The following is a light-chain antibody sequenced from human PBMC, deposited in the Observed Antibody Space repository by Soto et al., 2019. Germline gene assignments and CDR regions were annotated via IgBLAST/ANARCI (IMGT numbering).Light chain of an antibody. V-gene: IGKV3-11*01. Sequence: EVMMTQSPATLSVSPGEGVTLSCRASQGIGDTLAWYQHKPGQTPRLLIYDTSTRATGVPARFSGSRSVPEFTLTISSLEPEDFAVYYCQQRSNWPRTFGQGTKVDIK. J-gene: IGKJ1*01. CDR1: QGIGDT. CDR2: DTS. CDR3: QQRSNWPRT.